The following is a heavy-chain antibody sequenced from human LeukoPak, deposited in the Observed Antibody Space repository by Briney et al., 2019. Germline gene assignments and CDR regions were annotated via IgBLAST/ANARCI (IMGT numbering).Heavy chain of an antibody. V-gene: IGHV1-18*01. CDR3: AREYSSSWQYYYYYGMDV. CDR2: ISAYNGNT. Sequence: ASVKVSYKASGYTFTSYGISWVRQAPGQGLEWMGWISAYNGNTNYAQKLQGRVTMTTDTSTSTAYMELRSLRSDDTAVYYCAREYSSSWQYYYYYGMDVWGQGTTVTVSS. J-gene: IGHJ6*02. D-gene: IGHD6-13*01. CDR1: GYTFTSYG.